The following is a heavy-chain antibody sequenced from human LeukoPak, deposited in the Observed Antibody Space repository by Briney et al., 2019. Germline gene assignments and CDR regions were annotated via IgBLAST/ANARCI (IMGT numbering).Heavy chain of an antibody. J-gene: IGHJ4*02. Sequence: SETLSLTCTVSGGSISSGDFNWSWIRQHPGKGLEWIGYIYYSGGTYYNPSLKSRITISVDTSKNQFSLKVSSVTAADTAVYYCARDAYFDSSPFDYWGQGTLVTVSS. V-gene: IGHV4-31*03. D-gene: IGHD3-22*01. CDR2: IYYSGGT. CDR3: ARDAYFDSSPFDY. CDR1: GGSISSGDFN.